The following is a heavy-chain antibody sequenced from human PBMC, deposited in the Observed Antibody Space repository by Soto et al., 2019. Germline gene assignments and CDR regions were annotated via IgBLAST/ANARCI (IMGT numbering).Heavy chain of an antibody. CDR1: GGSISSDSYY. CDR2: ISYSGST. D-gene: IGHD6-13*01. Sequence: SETLSLTCTVSGGSISSDSYYWGWIRQSPEKGLEWIASISYSGSTNYNPSLESRVRMSVDKSRNQFSLKLTSVSAADTAVYYCARASATIAAAAIFDYWGQGTLVTVSS. V-gene: IGHV4-39*07. J-gene: IGHJ4*02. CDR3: ARASATIAAAAIFDY.